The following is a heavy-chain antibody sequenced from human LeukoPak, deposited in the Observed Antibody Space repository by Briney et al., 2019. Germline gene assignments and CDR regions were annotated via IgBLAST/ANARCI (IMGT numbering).Heavy chain of an antibody. CDR3: ARSTGELRNGYYYYYGMDV. CDR2: FYPGDSDT. J-gene: IGHJ6*02. V-gene: IGHV5-51*01. D-gene: IGHD1-26*01. Sequence: GESLKISCKGSGYSFTSYWIGWVRQLPGKGLEWMEIFYPGDSDTRYSPSFQGQVPISADKSISTAYLQWSSLKASDTAMYYCARSTGELRNGYYYYYGMDVWGQGTTVTVSS. CDR1: GYSFTSYW.